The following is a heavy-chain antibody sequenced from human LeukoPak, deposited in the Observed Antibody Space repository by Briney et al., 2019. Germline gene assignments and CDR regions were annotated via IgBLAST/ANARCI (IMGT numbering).Heavy chain of an antibody. CDR1: GFTSSSYG. D-gene: IGHD6-13*01. CDR2: IRYDGSNK. CDR3: ARGRSSAAGLFDY. Sequence: GGSLRLSCAASGFTSSSYGMHWVRQAPSKGLEWVAFIRYDGSNKYYADSVKGRFTISRDNSKNTLYLQMNSLRAEDTAVYYCARGRSSAAGLFDYWGQGTLVAVSS. V-gene: IGHV3-30*02. J-gene: IGHJ4*02.